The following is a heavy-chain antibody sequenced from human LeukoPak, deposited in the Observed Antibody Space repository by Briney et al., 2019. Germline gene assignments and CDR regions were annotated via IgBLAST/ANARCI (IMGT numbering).Heavy chain of an antibody. J-gene: IGHJ6*03. Sequence: SVKVSCKASGGTFSSYAISWVRQAPGQGLEWMGGIITIFGTANYAQKFQGRVTITADESTSTAYMELSSLRSEDTAVYYCAFSGYSSGPDYYYYYMDVWGKGTTVTISS. CDR3: AFSGYSSGPDYYYYYMDV. V-gene: IGHV1-69*13. CDR1: GGTFSSYA. D-gene: IGHD6-19*01. CDR2: IITIFGTA.